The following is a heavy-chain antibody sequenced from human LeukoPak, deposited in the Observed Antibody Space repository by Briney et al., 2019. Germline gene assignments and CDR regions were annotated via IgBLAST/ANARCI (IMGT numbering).Heavy chain of an antibody. Sequence: GGSLRLSCAASGLTFSDYAMSWFRQAPGKGLEWVSGITSGFTPHYADSVKGRFTISRDNSKNMFHLQLNSLRAEDTAVYYCAKDYSDSRVADVFFEHWGQGTLVTVSS. CDR2: ITSGFTP. CDR1: GLTFSDYA. D-gene: IGHD2-15*01. J-gene: IGHJ4*02. V-gene: IGHV3-23*01. CDR3: AKDYSDSRVADVFFEH.